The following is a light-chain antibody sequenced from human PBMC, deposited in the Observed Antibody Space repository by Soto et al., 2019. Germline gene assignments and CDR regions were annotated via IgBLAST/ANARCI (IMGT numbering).Light chain of an antibody. J-gene: IGKJ2*01. CDR3: QQYNNWPPYT. CDR1: PSVSSN. Sequence: EIVMTQSPSTLAVSPGERATLSCRASPSVSSNLAWYQQRPGPAPRLLISGASTRATGIPARFSGSGSGTEFTLTISSRPSEDCAVYHCQQYNNWPPYTFGQGPKLEFK. V-gene: IGKV3-15*01. CDR2: GAS.